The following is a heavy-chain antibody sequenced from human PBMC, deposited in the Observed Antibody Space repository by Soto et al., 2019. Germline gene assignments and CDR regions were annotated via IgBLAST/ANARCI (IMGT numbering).Heavy chain of an antibody. CDR2: MYVTGST. D-gene: IGHD3-3*01. V-gene: IGHV4-4*07. CDR3: ARVFGNFWSGYHVDY. J-gene: IGHJ4*02. CDR1: GGSINSFY. Sequence: SETLSLTCTVSGGSINSFYWSWVRQPAGKGLEWIGRMYVTGSTNYNPSLKNRVSMSLDTSKNQFSLKLTSVTAADTAVYHCARVFGNFWSGYHVDYWGQGTLVTVSS.